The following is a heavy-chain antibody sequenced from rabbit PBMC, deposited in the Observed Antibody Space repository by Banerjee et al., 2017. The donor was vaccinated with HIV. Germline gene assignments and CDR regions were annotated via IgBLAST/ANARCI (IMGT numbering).Heavy chain of an antibody. D-gene: IGHD1-1*01. Sequence: QEQLEESGGGLVTPGGTLTLTCTASGFSLNNYAVSWVRQAPGKGLEWIGCIYTGSGSTHYASWAKGRFTISKTSSTTVTLQMTSLTAADTATYFCARHASGSGYYYYFNLWGQGTLVTVS. V-gene: IGHV1S45*01. CDR2: IYTGSGST. J-gene: IGHJ4*01. CDR1: GFSLNNYA. CDR3: ARHASGSGYYYYFNL.